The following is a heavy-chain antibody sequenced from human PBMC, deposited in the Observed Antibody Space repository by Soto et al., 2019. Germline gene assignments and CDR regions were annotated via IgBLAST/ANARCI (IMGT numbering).Heavy chain of an antibody. CDR1: GFTFSSYG. J-gene: IGHJ4*02. D-gene: IGHD6-13*01. CDR3: AKDQGSSWYEIDY. Sequence: PGGSLRLSCAASGFTFSSYGMHWVRQAPGKGLEWVAVISYDGSNKYYADSVKGRFTVSRDKSKNTLYLQMNSLRADDTAVYYCAKDQGSSWYEIDYWGQGTLVTVSS. CDR2: ISYDGSNK. V-gene: IGHV3-30*18.